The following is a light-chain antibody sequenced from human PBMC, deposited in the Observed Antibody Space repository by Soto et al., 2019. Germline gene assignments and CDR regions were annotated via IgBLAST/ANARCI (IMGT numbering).Light chain of an antibody. Sequence: EIVLTQSPATVSLSPGERATLSCRASQSVSSYLAWYQQKPGQAPRLLIYDASNRATGIPARFSGSGSVTDFTLTISSLEPEDFAVYYCQQRSNWPPTFGQGTKVDIK. CDR3: QQRSNWPPT. J-gene: IGKJ1*01. CDR2: DAS. CDR1: QSVSSY. V-gene: IGKV3-11*01.